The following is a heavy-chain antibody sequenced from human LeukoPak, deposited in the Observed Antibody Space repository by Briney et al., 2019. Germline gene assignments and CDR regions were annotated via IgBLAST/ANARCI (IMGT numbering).Heavy chain of an antibody. CDR3: ARDIGRDGFDY. V-gene: IGHV3-7*04. J-gene: IGHJ4*02. CDR1: GFTFSSSW. Sequence: GGSLSLSCAASGFTFSSSWMSWVRQAPGKGLEWVANIKEDGSEKYYVDSVKGRFTISRDNAKNSLYLQMNSLRAEDTAVYYCARDIGRDGFDYWGQGPLVTVSS. D-gene: IGHD5-24*01. CDR2: IKEDGSEK.